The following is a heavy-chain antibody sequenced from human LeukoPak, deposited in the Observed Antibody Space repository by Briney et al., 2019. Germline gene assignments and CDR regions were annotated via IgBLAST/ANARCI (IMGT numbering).Heavy chain of an antibody. V-gene: IGHV3-21*01. CDR1: GFTFSSYS. J-gene: IGHJ6*02. D-gene: IGHD6-13*01. CDR3: ARDPRGAAGTYGVDV. Sequence: PGGSLRLSCAASGFTFSSYSMNWVRQAPGKGLEWVSSISSSSNYVFYADSVKGRITISRDNAKNSLYLQINSLRAEDTAVYYCARDPRGAAGTYGVDVWGQGTTVTVSS. CDR2: ISSSSNYV.